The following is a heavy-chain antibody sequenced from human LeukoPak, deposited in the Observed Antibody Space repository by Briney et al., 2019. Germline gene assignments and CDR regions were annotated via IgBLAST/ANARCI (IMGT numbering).Heavy chain of an antibody. Sequence: SQTLSLTCTVSGGSISTYYWSWLRQPPGKGLEWIGYVYYSGSTNYNPSLKSRVTISADTSKNQFSLRLTSVTAADTAVYYCARGLNNRKSGRRFDVFEIWGQGTMVTVSS. CDR2: VYYSGST. CDR3: ARGLNNRKSGRRFDVFEI. CDR1: GGSISTYY. D-gene: IGHD1-14*01. V-gene: IGHV4-59*01. J-gene: IGHJ3*02.